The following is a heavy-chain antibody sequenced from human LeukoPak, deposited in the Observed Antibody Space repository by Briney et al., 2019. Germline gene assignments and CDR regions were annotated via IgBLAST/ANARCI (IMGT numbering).Heavy chain of an antibody. Sequence: GASVKVSCKASGYTFKNYDINWVRQATGQGLEWMGWMNPNSGNTGFAQKFQDRVSMTRDTSINTAYMELTSLRSRDTAVYYCARATPGGLHGYSFDYWGQGTVVTVYS. CDR2: MNPNSGNT. CDR1: GYTFKNYD. V-gene: IGHV1-8*02. CDR3: ARATPGGLHGYSFDY. J-gene: IGHJ4*02. D-gene: IGHD5-24*01.